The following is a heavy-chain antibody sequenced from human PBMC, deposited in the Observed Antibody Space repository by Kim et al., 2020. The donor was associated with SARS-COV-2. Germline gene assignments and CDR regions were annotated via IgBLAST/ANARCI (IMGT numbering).Heavy chain of an antibody. V-gene: IGHV4-34*01. J-gene: IGHJ6*02. CDR2: INHSGST. CDR3: ARVRSSYRNYYYYGMDV. D-gene: IGHD2-2*01. Sequence: SETLSLTCAVYGGSFSGYYWSWIRQPPGKGLEWIGEINHSGSTNYNPSLKSRVTISVDTSKNQFSLKLSSVTAADTAVYYCARVRSSYRNYYYYGMDVWGQGTTVTVSS. CDR1: GGSFSGYY.